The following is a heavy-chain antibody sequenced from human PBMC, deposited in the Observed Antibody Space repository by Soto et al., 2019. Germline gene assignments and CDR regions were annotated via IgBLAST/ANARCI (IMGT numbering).Heavy chain of an antibody. D-gene: IGHD6-19*01. CDR1: SGSISSSNW. Sequence: SETLSLTCAVSSGSISSSNWWSWVRQPPGKGLEWIGEIYHSGSTNYNPSLKSRVTISVDKSKNQFSLKLSSVTAADTAVYYCAMWGIAVVNDAFYIWGQGTMVPVAS. CDR2: IYHSGST. J-gene: IGHJ3*02. CDR3: AMWGIAVVNDAFYI. V-gene: IGHV4-4*02.